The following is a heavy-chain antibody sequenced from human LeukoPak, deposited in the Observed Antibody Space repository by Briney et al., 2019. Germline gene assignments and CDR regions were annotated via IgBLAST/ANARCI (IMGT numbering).Heavy chain of an antibody. CDR2: IYSGGAT. CDR1: GFTVSSNY. D-gene: IGHD1-26*01. Sequence: GGSLRLSCAASGFTVSSNYMNWVRQVPGKGLEWVSVIYSGGATYYADSVKGRFIISRDNSKNTLYLQMNSLGAEDTAVYYCARELHLGQGTLVTVSS. V-gene: IGHV3-66*02. J-gene: IGHJ4*02. CDR3: ARELH.